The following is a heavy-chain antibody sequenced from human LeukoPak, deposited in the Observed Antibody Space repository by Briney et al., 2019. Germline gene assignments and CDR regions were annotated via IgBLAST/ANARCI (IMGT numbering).Heavy chain of an antibody. CDR2: IIPLYGSP. CDR3: ARLRRDGSDWYADDC. Sequence: GSSVKVSCKSSGGTFRNYAISWLRQAPGQGLEWMGGIIPLYGSPNYAQKFQGRFTITSDESTSTAYMELSSLTSEDTAVYYCARLRRDGSDWYADDCWGQGTLVTVSS. D-gene: IGHD6-19*01. V-gene: IGHV1-69*01. CDR1: GGTFRNYA. J-gene: IGHJ4*02.